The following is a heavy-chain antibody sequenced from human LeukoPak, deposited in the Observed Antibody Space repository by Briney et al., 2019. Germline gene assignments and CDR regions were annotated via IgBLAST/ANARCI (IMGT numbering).Heavy chain of an antibody. V-gene: IGHV4-59*12. CDR3: ARITMVRGAQHAFDI. CDR1: GGSISSYY. Sequence: SETLSLTCTVSGGSISSYYWSWIRQPPGKGLEWIGYIYYSGSTKYNPSLKSRVTISVDTSKNQFSLKLSSVTAADTAVYYCARITMVRGAQHAFDIWGQGTMVTVSS. CDR2: IYYSGST. J-gene: IGHJ3*02. D-gene: IGHD3-10*01.